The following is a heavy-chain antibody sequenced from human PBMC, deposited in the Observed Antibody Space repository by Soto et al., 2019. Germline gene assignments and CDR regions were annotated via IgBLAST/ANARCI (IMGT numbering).Heavy chain of an antibody. J-gene: IGHJ4*02. V-gene: IGHV3-30-3*01. CDR2: ISYDGSKK. Sequence: QVKLVESGGGVVQPGRSLRLSCAASGFTFSSLGMDWVRQAPGKGLGWVALISYDGSKKYYGDSVKGRFTISRDNSRNTLHLQMNGLRTEDTGVYHCARERGWTWAPFDTWGQGTLVTVSS. CDR3: ARERGWTWAPFDT. D-gene: IGHD3-10*01. CDR1: GFTFSSLG.